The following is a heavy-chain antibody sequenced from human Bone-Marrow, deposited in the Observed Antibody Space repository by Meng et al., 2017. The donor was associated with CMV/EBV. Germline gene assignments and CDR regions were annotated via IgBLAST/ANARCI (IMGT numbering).Heavy chain of an antibody. V-gene: IGHV3-66*02. Sequence: GGSLRLSCAASGFTVSSNYMSWVRQAPGKGLEWVSIIYSSGNTYYADSVKGRFTISRDNSKNTLYLQMNSLRADDTAVYYCARQSPGFSRGWYTPVDYWGQGTLVTVSS. D-gene: IGHD6-19*01. CDR2: IYSSGNT. J-gene: IGHJ4*02. CDR3: ARQSPGFSRGWYTPVDY. CDR1: GFTVSSNY.